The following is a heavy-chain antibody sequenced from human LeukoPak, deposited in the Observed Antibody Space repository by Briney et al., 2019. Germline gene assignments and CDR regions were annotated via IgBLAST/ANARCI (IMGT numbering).Heavy chain of an antibody. CDR3: ARGWDSSSLMVRFDP. J-gene: IGHJ5*02. Sequence: GGSLRLSCAASGFSFSNYWMKWVRQDPGKGLEWVANINEDGSEKYYVDSVRGRFTISRDNAKNSLYLQMNSLRAEDTAVYYCARGWDSSSLMVRFDPWGQGTLVTVSS. V-gene: IGHV3-7*01. D-gene: IGHD6-13*01. CDR2: INEDGSEK. CDR1: GFSFSNYW.